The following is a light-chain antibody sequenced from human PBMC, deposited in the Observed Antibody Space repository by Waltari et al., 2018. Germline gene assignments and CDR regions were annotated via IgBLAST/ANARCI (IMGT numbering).Light chain of an antibody. CDR2: GAS. J-gene: IGKJ1*01. Sequence: EIVMTQSPATLSVSPGERATLSCRASQSVGSKLAWYQQKPGQAPRLLIYGASTRATGIPARFSGSGSGTEFTHTISSLQSEDFAVYYCHQYNNWPRTFGQGTKVEIK. CDR1: QSVGSK. CDR3: HQYNNWPRT. V-gene: IGKV3-15*01.